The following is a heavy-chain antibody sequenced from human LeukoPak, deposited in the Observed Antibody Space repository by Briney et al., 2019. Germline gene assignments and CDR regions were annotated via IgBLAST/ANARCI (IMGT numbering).Heavy chain of an antibody. CDR3: AKNPYEYYFDY. Sequence: GASVKVSCKASRYTLTGYYMHWVRLAPGQGLEWMGWINPSSGDTHYAQKFQGRVTMTRDTSISTAYMELSRLSSDDTAVYYCAKNPYEYYFDYWGQGTLVTVSS. V-gene: IGHV1-2*02. D-gene: IGHD5-12*01. CDR2: INPSSGDT. J-gene: IGHJ4*02. CDR1: RYTLTGYY.